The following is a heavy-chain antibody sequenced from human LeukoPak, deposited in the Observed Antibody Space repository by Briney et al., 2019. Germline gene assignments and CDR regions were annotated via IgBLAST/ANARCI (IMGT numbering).Heavy chain of an antibody. V-gene: IGHV3-23*01. CDR2: ISGSGGST. D-gene: IGHD6-13*01. J-gene: IGHJ4*02. CDR1: GFTVSSNY. CDR3: AKRGLAAALFR. Sequence: GGSLRLSCAASGFTVSSNYMSWVRQAPGKGLEWVSDISGSGGSTYYADSVKGRFTISRDNSKNTLYLQMNRLRAEDTAVYYCAKRGLAAALFRWGQGTLVTVSS.